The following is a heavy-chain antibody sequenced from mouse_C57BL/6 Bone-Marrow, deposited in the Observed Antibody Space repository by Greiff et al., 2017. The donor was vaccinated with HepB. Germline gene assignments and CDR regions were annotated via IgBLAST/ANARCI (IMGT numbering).Heavy chain of an antibody. V-gene: IGHV1-81*01. Sequence: LEESGAELARPGASVKLSCKASGYTFTSYGISWVKQRTGQGLEWIGEIYPRSGNTYYNEKFKGKATLTADKSSSTAYMELRSLTSEDSAVYFCARGAGTVFAYWGQGTLVTVSA. D-gene: IGHD4-1*01. J-gene: IGHJ3*01. CDR2: IYPRSGNT. CDR3: ARGAGTVFAY. CDR1: GYTFTSYG.